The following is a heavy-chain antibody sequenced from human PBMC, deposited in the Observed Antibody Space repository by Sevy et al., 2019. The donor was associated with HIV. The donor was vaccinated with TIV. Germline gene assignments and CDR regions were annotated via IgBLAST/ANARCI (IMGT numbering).Heavy chain of an antibody. Sequence: GGSLRLSCAASRFTFSNYDMNWVRQAPGKGLEWVSHISSSLRTISYADSVKGRFTISRDNAKKSLYLQMNSLRAEDTAVFYCAREGRYTDQGKDVWGQGTTVTVSS. V-gene: IGHV3-48*01. D-gene: IGHD3-10*01. J-gene: IGHJ6*01. CDR3: AREGRYTDQGKDV. CDR2: ISSSLRTI. CDR1: RFTFSNYD.